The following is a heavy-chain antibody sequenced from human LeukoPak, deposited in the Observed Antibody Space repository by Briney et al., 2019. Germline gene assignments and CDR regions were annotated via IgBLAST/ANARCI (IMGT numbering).Heavy chain of an antibody. CDR1: GFTFSSYA. CDR2: ISSNGGST. CDR3: VNLSGYDYVDY. D-gene: IGHD5-12*01. J-gene: IGHJ4*02. V-gene: IGHV3-64D*06. Sequence: GGSLRLSCSASGFTFSSYAMHWVRQAPGKGLEYVSAISSNGGSTYYADSVKGRFTISRDNSKNTLYLQMSSLRAEDTAVYYCVNLSGYDYVDYWGQGTLVTASS.